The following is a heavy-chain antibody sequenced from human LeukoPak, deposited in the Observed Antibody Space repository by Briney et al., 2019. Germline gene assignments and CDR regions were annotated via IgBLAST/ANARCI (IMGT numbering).Heavy chain of an antibody. CDR3: AGEYSSSGRFDY. J-gene: IGHJ4*02. D-gene: IGHD6-6*01. CDR1: GYTVTNYC. Sequence: ASVKISCKTSGYTVTNYCIHWVRQAPGQGLEWMGVINHSDGSTSYAQNFQGRVTMTRDTSTSTVYMQLSSLRSEDTALYYCAGEYSSSGRFDYWGQGTLVTVSS. V-gene: IGHV1-46*01. CDR2: INHSDGST.